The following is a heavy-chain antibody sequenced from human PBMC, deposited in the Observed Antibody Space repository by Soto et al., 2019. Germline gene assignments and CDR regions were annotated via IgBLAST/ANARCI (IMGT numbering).Heavy chain of an antibody. CDR1: GGTFSSYA. CDR3: ARDEGGCSGGSCYSPYNWFDP. J-gene: IGHJ5*02. D-gene: IGHD2-15*01. Sequence: QVQLVQSGAEVKKPGSSVKVSCKASGGTFSSYAISWVRQAPGQGIEWMGGIIPIFGTANYAQKFQGRVTITADESTSTAYMELSSLRSEDTSVYYCARDEGGCSGGSCYSPYNWFDPWGQGTLVTVSS. CDR2: IIPIFGTA. V-gene: IGHV1-69*12.